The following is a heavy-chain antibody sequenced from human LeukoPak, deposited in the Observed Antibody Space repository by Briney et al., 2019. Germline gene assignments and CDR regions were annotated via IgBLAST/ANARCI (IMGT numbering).Heavy chain of an antibody. CDR3: ARVQALKRAFDL. J-gene: IGHJ2*01. CDR1: GFTFSNYW. V-gene: IGHV3-7*01. CDR2: INEDGSEK. Sequence: GGSLRLSCAASGFTFSNYWMSWVRQAPGKGLEWVANINEDGSEKYYVDSVRGRFTISRDNAKNSLYLQMNSLRVEDPAVYYCARVQALKRAFDLWGRDTLVTVPS.